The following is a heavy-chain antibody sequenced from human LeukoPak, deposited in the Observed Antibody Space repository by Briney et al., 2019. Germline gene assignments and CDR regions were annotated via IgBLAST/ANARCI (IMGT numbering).Heavy chain of an antibody. CDR1: GYTFTSYG. D-gene: IGHD3-22*01. V-gene: IGHV1-18*01. J-gene: IGHJ6*02. CDR2: ISAYNGNT. Sequence: ASVKVSCKASGYTFTSYGISWVRQAPGQGLEWMGWISAYNGNTNYAQKLQGRVTMTTDTSTSTAYMELRSVRSDDTAVYYCARDTGLRYDSSGYYYYGMDVWGQGTTVAVSS. CDR3: ARDTGLRYDSSGYYYYGMDV.